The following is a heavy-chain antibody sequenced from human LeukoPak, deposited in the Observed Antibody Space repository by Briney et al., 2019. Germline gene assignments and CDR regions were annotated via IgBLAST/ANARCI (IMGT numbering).Heavy chain of an antibody. Sequence: PGGSLRLSCAASGFTFSDWYMSWIRQAPGKGLEWVSYIDMSGRTIYYADSVKGRFTISRDNARNSLYLQMNSLRAEDTAVYYCARGHYGLDVWGQGTTVTVSS. J-gene: IGHJ6*02. V-gene: IGHV3-11*01. CDR3: ARGHYGLDV. CDR2: IDMSGRTI. CDR1: GFTFSDWY.